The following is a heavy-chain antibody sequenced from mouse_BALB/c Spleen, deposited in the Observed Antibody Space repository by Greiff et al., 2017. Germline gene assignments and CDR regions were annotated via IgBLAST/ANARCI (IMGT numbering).Heavy chain of an antibody. V-gene: IGHV2-6-4*01. D-gene: IGHD2-4*01. Sequence: VHLVESGPGLVAPSQSLSITCTVSGFSLSRYSVHWVRQPPGKGLEWLGMIWGGGSTDYNSALKSRLSISKDNSKSQVFLKMNSLQTDDTAMYYCARNWWNYDYDWFAYWGQGTLVTVSA. J-gene: IGHJ3*01. CDR3: ARNWWNYDYDWFAY. CDR1: GFSLSRYS. CDR2: IWGGGST.